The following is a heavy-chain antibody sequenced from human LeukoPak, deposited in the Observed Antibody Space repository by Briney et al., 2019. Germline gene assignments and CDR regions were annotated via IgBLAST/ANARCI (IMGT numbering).Heavy chain of an antibody. CDR3: ARRKANYDILTGYYVD. D-gene: IGHD3-9*01. J-gene: IGHJ4*02. V-gene: IGHV1-46*01. Sequence: ASVKVSCKDSGYTVTGYYMQWVRQAPGQGLEWMGINNTSGGSTSYAQQCQGRASMTRATSTCTFYMELSSLRSEDRPVYYCARRKANYDILTGYYVDWGEGTLVTVSS. CDR1: GYTVTGYY. CDR2: NNTSGGST.